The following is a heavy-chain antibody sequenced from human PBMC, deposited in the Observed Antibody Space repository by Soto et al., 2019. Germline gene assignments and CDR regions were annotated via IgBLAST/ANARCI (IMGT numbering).Heavy chain of an antibody. Sequence: QVQLVESGGGVVQPGRSLRLSCAASGFTFSSYARHWVRQAPGKGLEWVAVISYDGSNKYYADSVKGRFTISRDNSKNTLYLQMNSLRAEDTAVYYCASGRHYYGSGGGMDVWGQGTTVTVSS. CDR3: ASGRHYYGSGGGMDV. V-gene: IGHV3-30-3*01. J-gene: IGHJ6*02. CDR1: GFTFSSYA. CDR2: ISYDGSNK. D-gene: IGHD3-10*01.